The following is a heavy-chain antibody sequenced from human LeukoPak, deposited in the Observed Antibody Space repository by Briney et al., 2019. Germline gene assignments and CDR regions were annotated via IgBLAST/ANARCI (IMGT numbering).Heavy chain of an antibody. V-gene: IGHV1-2*02. J-gene: IGHJ4*02. Sequence: ASVKVSCEASGYTFTGYFMHWVRQAPGQGLEWMGWINPNSGGTNYAQKFQGRVTMTRDTSISTAYMELSRLRSDDTAVYYCASFSYGDYKVNFDYWGQGTLVTVSS. CDR1: GYTFTGYF. CDR3: ASFSYGDYKVNFDY. CDR2: INPNSGGT. D-gene: IGHD4-17*01.